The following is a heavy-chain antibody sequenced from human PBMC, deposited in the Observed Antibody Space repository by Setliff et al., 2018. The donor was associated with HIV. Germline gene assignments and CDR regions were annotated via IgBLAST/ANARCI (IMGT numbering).Heavy chain of an antibody. D-gene: IGHD2-15*01. CDR1: GFTFSSYA. V-gene: IGHV3-30*04. Sequence: GGSLRLSCAASGFTFSSYAMHWVRQAPGKGLEWVAVISYDGSNKYYADSVKGRFTISRDNSKNTLYLQMNSLRAEDTAVYYCARGNSREDRIYSYGDYWGQGILVTVSS. CDR3: ARGNSREDRIYSYGDY. J-gene: IGHJ4*02. CDR2: ISYDGSNK.